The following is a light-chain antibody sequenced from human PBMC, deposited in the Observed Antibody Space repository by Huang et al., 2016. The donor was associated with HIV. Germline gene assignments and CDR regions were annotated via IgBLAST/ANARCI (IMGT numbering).Light chain of an antibody. V-gene: IGKV1-9*01. CDR1: QGISSY. CDR2: AAS. Sequence: IQLTQSPSSLSASVGDRVTITCRASQGISSYLAWYQQKPGKAPKLLIYAASTLQSGVTSRFSGSGSGTDFTLTISSLQPEDFATYYCQQLNSYLVGYTFGQGTKLEIK. J-gene: IGKJ2*01. CDR3: QQLNSYLVGYT.